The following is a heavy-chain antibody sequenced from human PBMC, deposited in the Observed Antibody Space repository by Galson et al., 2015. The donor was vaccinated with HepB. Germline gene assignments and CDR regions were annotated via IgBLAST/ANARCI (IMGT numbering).Heavy chain of an antibody. CDR2: IYHSGST. Sequence: TLSLTCAVSGGSISSGGYSWSWIRQPPGKGLEWIGYIYHSGSTYYNPSLKSRVTISVDRSKNQFSLKLSSVTAADTAVYYCARVRQQLVSGQNWFDPWGQGTL. J-gene: IGHJ5*02. CDR1: GGSISSGGYS. D-gene: IGHD6-13*01. V-gene: IGHV4-30-2*01. CDR3: ARVRQQLVSGQNWFDP.